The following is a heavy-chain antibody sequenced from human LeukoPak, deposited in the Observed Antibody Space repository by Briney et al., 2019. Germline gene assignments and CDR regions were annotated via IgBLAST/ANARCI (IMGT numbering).Heavy chain of an antibody. CDR3: AAQNYDFWSGYYNIDY. Sequence: ASVKVSCKASGGTFSSYAISWVRQAPGQGLEWMGGIIPIFGTANYAQKFQGRVTITADESTSTAYMELSSLRSEDTAVYYCAAQNYDFWSGYYNIDYWGQGTLVTVSS. CDR1: GGTFSSYA. V-gene: IGHV1-69*13. CDR2: IIPIFGTA. D-gene: IGHD3-3*01. J-gene: IGHJ4*02.